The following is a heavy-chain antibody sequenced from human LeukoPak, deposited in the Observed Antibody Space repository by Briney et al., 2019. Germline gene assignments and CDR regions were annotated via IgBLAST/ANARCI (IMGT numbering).Heavy chain of an antibody. J-gene: IGHJ4*02. CDR3: AKGAGWYHY. CDR1: GGSISSDH. Sequence: TLSLTCTVSGGSISSDHWSWLRQPPGKGLEWIGYIYYSRSTNYNPSLKSRVTISIDTSNNQFSLKLNSVTAADTAVYYCAKGAGWYHYWGQGTLVTVSS. CDR2: IYYSRST. D-gene: IGHD6-19*01. V-gene: IGHV4-59*01.